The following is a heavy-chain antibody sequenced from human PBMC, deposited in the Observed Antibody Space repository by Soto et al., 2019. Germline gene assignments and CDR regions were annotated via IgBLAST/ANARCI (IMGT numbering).Heavy chain of an antibody. Sequence: EVQLLETGGVLVQPGGSLRLSCAASGFTFSTYAMTWVRQAPGKGLEWVSSIRGSGGRTYYADSVKGRFTISRDNSKNTLYLQTNSLIAEVTAVYYCAKSGDYHGSESYFPLDYWGQGTLVPVSS. D-gene: IGHD3-10*01. V-gene: IGHV3-23*01. J-gene: IGHJ4*02. CDR2: IRGSGGRT. CDR3: AKSGDYHGSESYFPLDY. CDR1: GFTFSTYA.